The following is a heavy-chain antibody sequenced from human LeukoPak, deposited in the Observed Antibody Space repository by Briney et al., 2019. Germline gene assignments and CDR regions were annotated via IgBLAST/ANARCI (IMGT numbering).Heavy chain of an antibody. CDR2: IFPSGGEI. V-gene: IGHV3-23*01. J-gene: IGHJ4*02. Sequence: PGGSLRLSCAASGFTFSTFAMIWVRQPPGKGLEWVSSIFPSGGEIYYADSVRGRFTISRDNSKSTLSLQMNSLRVEDAAVYYCAKMAGFTMIVVVNYWGQGTLVTVSS. CDR3: AKMAGFTMIVVVNY. D-gene: IGHD3-22*01. CDR1: GFTFSTFA.